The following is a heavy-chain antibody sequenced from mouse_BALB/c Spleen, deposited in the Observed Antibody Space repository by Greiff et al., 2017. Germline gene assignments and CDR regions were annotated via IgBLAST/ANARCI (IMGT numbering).Heavy chain of an antibody. CDR3: ARSASTMITTWFAY. J-gene: IGHJ3*01. CDR1: GYTFTSYV. Sequence: EVQLQQSGPELVKPGASVKMSCKASGYTFTSYVMHWVKQKPGQGLEWIGYINPYNDGTKYNEKFKGKATLTSDKSSSTAYMELSSLTSEDSAVHYCARSASTMITTWFAYWGQGTLVTVSA. V-gene: IGHV1-14*01. D-gene: IGHD2-4*01. CDR2: INPYNDGT.